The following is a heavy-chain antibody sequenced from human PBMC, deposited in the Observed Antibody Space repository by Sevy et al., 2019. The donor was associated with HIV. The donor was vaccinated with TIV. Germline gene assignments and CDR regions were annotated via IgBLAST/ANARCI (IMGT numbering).Heavy chain of an antibody. CDR3: TTDLGVELYMA. D-gene: IGHD1-7*01. CDR2: IKSKTDGGTT. Sequence: GGSVRLSCAASGFTFSNAWMSWVRQAPGKGLEWVGRIKSKTDGGTTDYAAPVKGRFTISRDDSKNTLYLQMNSLKTEDTAVYYCTTDLGVELYMAWGQGTLVTVSS. CDR1: GFTFSNAW. J-gene: IGHJ4*02. V-gene: IGHV3-15*01.